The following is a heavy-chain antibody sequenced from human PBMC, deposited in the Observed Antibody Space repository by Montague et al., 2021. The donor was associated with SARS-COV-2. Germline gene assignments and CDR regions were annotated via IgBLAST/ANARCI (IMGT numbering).Heavy chain of an antibody. J-gene: IGHJ6*02. CDR2: INPNSGGT. CDR3: ARVGVYYGSGSYYKGGDYYYYYGMDV. Sequence: SVKVSCKASGYPFTGYYMHWVRQAPGQGLEWMGWINPNSGGTNYAQKFQGRVTMTRDTSISTAYMELSRLRSDDTAVYYCARVGVYYGSGSYYKGGDYYYYYGMDVWGQGTTVTVSS. V-gene: IGHV1-2*02. CDR1: GYPFTGYY. D-gene: IGHD3-10*01.